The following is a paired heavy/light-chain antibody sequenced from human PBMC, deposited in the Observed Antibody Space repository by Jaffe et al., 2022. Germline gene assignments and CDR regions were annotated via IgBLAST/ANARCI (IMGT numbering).Light chain of an antibody. CDR2: KAS. J-gene: IGKJ1*01. CDR1: QSVSTW. V-gene: IGKV1-5*03. CDR3: QQYDNMWT. Sequence: DIQMTQSPSTLSASVGDRVTITCRASQSVSTWLAWYQQKPGKAPELLIYKASTLQSGVPSRFSGSGSGTEFTLTINSLQPDDFATYYCQQYDNMWTFGQGTKV.
Heavy chain of an antibody. CDR2: INPNHGST. CDR1: GYTLINNP. D-gene: IGHD3-3*02. V-gene: IGHV1-46*01. J-gene: IGHJ4*02. Sequence: QLQLVQSGSEVKKPGASVKISCKASGDTSGYTLINNPIHWVRQAPGQSFQWMGIINPNHGSTTYAQRFQGRVTMTHDASTSTVYVHLNSLTSEDTAVYYCARRICRGPSGPICSEYWGQGTLVTVSS. CDR3: ARRICRGPSGPICSEY.